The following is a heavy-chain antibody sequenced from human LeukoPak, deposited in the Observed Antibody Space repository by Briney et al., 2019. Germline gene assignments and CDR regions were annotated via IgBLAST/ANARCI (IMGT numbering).Heavy chain of an antibody. J-gene: IGHJ4*02. CDR3: ARDSAGVPFDY. V-gene: IGHV3-7*04. CDR1: SSGGYY. Sequence: SSGGYYWSWVRQAPGKGLEWVANIKQDGSEKYYVDSVKGRFTISRDNAKNSLYLQMNSLRAEDTAVYYCARDSAGVPFDYWGQGTLVTVSS. D-gene: IGHD3-10*01. CDR2: IKQDGSEK.